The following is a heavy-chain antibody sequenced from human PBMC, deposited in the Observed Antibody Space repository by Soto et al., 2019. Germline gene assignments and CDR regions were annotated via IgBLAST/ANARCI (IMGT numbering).Heavy chain of an antibody. CDR2: IDPHSGGT. CDR3: ARGVPAAIHLGWFDP. D-gene: IGHD2-2*02. J-gene: IGHJ5*02. CDR1: GYSFTGYY. V-gene: IGHV1-2*02. Sequence: QVQLVQSGAEVKKPGASVKVSCKASGYSFTGYYMHWVRQAPGQGLEWMGWIDPHSGGTNYVPESQGRVAMTRDTSTTTVYMELSRLRSDDTAVYYCARGVPAAIHLGWFDPWGQGTLVTVSS.